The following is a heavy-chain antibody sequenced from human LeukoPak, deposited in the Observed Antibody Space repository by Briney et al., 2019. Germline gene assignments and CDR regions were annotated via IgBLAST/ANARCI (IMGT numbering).Heavy chain of an antibody. J-gene: IGHJ4*02. CDR2: IRYDGSNK. D-gene: IGHD7-27*01. Sequence: GGSLRLSCAASGSTFSSYGMHWVRQAPGKGLEWVAFIRYDGSNKYYADSVKGRFTISRDNSKNTLYLQMNSLRAEDTAVYYCAKDQRSNWGSMGYWGQGTLVTVSS. CDR1: GSTFSSYG. V-gene: IGHV3-30*02. CDR3: AKDQRSNWGSMGY.